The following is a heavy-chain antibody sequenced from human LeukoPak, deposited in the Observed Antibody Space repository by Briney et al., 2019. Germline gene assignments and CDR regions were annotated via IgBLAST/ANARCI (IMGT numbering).Heavy chain of an antibody. CDR1: GGSISSGGYS. CDR2: IYHSGST. V-gene: IGHV4-30-2*01. Sequence: PSETLSLTCAASGGSISSGGYSWSWIRQPPGKGLEWIGYIYHSGSTYYNPSLKSRVTISVDRSKNQFSLKLSSVTAADTAVYYCARGDETALFDYWGQGTLVTVSS. D-gene: IGHD2-21*02. J-gene: IGHJ4*02. CDR3: ARGDETALFDY.